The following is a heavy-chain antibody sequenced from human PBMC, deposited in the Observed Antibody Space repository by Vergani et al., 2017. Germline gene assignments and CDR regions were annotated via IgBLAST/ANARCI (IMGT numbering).Heavy chain of an antibody. J-gene: IGHJ6*02. CDR3: ARDISSPGGYYYYYYGMDV. CDR1: GFTFSSYS. V-gene: IGHV3-21*01. D-gene: IGHD1-14*01. Sequence: VQLVESGGGVVQPGGSLRLSCAASGFTFSSYSMNWVRQAPGKGLEWVSSISSSSSYIYYADSVKGRFTISRDNAKNSLYLQMNSLRAEDTAVYYCARDISSPGGYYYYYYGMDVWGQGTTVTVSS. CDR2: ISSSSSYI.